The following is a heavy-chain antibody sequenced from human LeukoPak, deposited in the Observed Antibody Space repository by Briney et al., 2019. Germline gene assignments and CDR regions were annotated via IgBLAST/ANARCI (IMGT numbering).Heavy chain of an antibody. D-gene: IGHD6-19*01. CDR3: ASPSSGQSFDI. V-gene: IGHV3-53*01. Sequence: GGSLRLSCAASGFTVSSNYMNWVRQAPGKGLEWVSVISTGGNKYYADSVKGRFTISRDNSKNTLYLQMHSLSAEDTAVYYCASPSSGQSFDIWGQGTMVTVSS. CDR2: ISTGGNK. J-gene: IGHJ3*02. CDR1: GFTVSSNY.